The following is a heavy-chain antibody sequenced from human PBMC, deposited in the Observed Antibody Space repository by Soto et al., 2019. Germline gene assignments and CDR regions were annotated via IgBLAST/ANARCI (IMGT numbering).Heavy chain of an antibody. J-gene: IGHJ4*02. CDR2: SSNSGTFT. V-gene: IGHV3-11*05. CDR3: ARSGDNYNVLDY. D-gene: IGHD3-10*02. Sequence: QVQLVESGEGLVKPGGSLRLTCAASGFSISDHYMSWIRQAPGKGLEWVSYSSNSGTFTKYADSVKGRFSISRDNAKNSLYLEINSLRGEDTAIYYCARSGDNYNVLDYWGQGTPVTVSS. CDR1: GFSISDHY.